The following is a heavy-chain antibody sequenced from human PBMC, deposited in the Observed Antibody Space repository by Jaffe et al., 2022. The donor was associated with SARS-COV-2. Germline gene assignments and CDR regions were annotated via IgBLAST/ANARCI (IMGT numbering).Heavy chain of an antibody. CDR3: ARGGYYYLDV. CDR2: IFHNGKT. V-gene: IGHV4-59*01. D-gene: IGHD3-10*01. CDR1: GGSISPYY. J-gene: IGHJ6*03. Sequence: QVQLQESGPRLVKPSETLSLICSVSGGSISPYYWSWIRQSPGKGPEWIAYIFHNGKTNYSPSLKSRVTISLDTSRKQFSLRMSSVTAADTAVYYCARGGYYYLDVWGGGTTVTVSS.